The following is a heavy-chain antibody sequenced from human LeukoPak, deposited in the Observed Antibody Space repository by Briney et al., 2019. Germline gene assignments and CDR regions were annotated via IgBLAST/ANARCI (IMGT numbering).Heavy chain of an antibody. J-gene: IGHJ4*02. D-gene: IGHD3-22*01. V-gene: IGHV3-33*01. CDR3: ARAAYDNSGYLTL. Sequence: GRSLRLSCEASGFTFRSYGMHWVRQAPGKGLEWVAVIWYDGTNKYYADSVKGRFTISRDSPKNTLYLQMNSLRAEDTAVYYCARAAYDNSGYLTLWGQGTLVTVSS. CDR2: IWYDGTNK. CDR1: GFTFRSYG.